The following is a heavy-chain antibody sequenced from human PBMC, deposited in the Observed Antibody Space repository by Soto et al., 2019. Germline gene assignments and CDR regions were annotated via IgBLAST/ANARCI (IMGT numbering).Heavy chain of an antibody. CDR2: IYYSGST. CDR3: ASFRDCYYDSSSYYVLDN. J-gene: IGHJ4*02. Sequence: SGTLALTCTLSGGSVSSGDYYLSWIRQPPGKGLEWIGYIYYSGSTYYNPSLKSRITISVDTCTNQFFLKLSSVTAGDRAVYYCASFRDCYYDSSSYYVLDNWGQ. CDR1: GGSVSSGDYY. D-gene: IGHD3-22*01. V-gene: IGHV4-30-4*01.